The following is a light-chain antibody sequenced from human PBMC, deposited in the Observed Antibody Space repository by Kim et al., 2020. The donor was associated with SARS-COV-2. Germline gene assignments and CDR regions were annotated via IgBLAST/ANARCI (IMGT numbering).Light chain of an antibody. CDR1: TSNIGNYH. Sequence: GQKVPISCSGSTSNIGNYHVSWYQQLPGTAPKLLIYDNNMRHSGIPDRFAGSKSGTSATLGITGLQTGDEADYFCGTWDSRLGGVVFGGGTQLTVL. CDR2: DNN. V-gene: IGLV1-51*01. J-gene: IGLJ2*01. CDR3: GTWDSRLGGVV.